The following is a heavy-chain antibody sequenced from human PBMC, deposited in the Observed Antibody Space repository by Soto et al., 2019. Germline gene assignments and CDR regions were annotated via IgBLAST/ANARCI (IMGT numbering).Heavy chain of an antibody. Sequence: QVQLVQSGAEVKKPGASVKVSCKASGYTFTSYGISWVRQAPGQGLEWMGWISAYNGNTNYAQKLQGRVTMTTDTATSTAYMELRSMRSDDTAVYYCARLTYYYDSSGYYEEVYYYYGMDVWGQGTTVTVSS. CDR1: GYTFTSYG. D-gene: IGHD3-22*01. V-gene: IGHV1-18*01. CDR2: ISAYNGNT. CDR3: ARLTYYYDSSGYYEEVYYYYGMDV. J-gene: IGHJ6*01.